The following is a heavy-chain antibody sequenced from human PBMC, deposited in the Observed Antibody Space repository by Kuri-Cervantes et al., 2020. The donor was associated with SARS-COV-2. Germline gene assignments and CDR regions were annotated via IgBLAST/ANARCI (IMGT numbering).Heavy chain of an antibody. CDR1: GFIFSDYY. CDR2: IGPTGTTK. Sequence: GESLKISCTASGFIFSDYYMTWIRQAPEKGLEWVSNIGPTGTTKYYADSVKGRFTISRDNAKNSLYLQMSSLRGEDTAVYYCARGVVPQTYYDFWSGAYNWFDPWGQGTLVTVSS. J-gene: IGHJ5*02. V-gene: IGHV3-11*04. D-gene: IGHD3-3*01. CDR3: ARGVVPQTYYDFWSGAYNWFDP.